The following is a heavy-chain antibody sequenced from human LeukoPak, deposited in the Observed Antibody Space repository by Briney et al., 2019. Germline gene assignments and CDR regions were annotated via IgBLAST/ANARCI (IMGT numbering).Heavy chain of an antibody. D-gene: IGHD4-17*01. CDR2: INPNSGDT. Sequence: ASVKVSCKASGYTFTGYYMHWVRQAPGQGLEWMGRINPNSGDTNYAQKFQGRVTMPRDTSISTAYMELSRPRSDDTAEYYCARDPYGDYVFDYWGQGTLVTVSS. CDR3: ARDPYGDYVFDY. CDR1: GYTFTGYY. V-gene: IGHV1-2*06. J-gene: IGHJ4*02.